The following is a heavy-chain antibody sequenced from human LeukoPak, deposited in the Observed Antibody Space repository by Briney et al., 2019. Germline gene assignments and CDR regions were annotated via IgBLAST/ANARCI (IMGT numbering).Heavy chain of an antibody. CDR3: ARAPIAARPVH. CDR2: ISSSSSTI. Sequence: PGGSLRLSCAASGFSFSSYIMNWVRQAPGKGLEWVSHISSSSSTIYYADSVKGRFTISRDNAKNSLYLQMNSLRAEDTAVYYCARAPIAARPVHWGQGTLVTVSS. CDR1: GFSFSSYI. V-gene: IGHV3-48*04. J-gene: IGHJ4*02. D-gene: IGHD6-6*01.